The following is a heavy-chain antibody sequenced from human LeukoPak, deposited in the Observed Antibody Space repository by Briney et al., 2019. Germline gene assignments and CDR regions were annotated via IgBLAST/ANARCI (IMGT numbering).Heavy chain of an antibody. D-gene: IGHD3-22*01. V-gene: IGHV4-61*02. CDR2: IYTSGST. CDR1: GGSIRSGSYY. CDR3: ARDRPYYYDSSGYYYFDY. J-gene: IGHJ4*02. Sequence: SETLSLTCTVSGGSIRSGSYYWSWIRQPAGKGLEWIGRIYTSGSTNYNPSLKSRVTISVDTSTNQFSLKLSSVTAADTAVYYCARDRPYYYDSSGYYYFDYWGQGTLVTVSS.